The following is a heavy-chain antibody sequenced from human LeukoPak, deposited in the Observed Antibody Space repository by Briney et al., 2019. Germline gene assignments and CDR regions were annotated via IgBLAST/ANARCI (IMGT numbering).Heavy chain of an antibody. J-gene: IGHJ3*02. CDR2: ISGSGGST. Sequence: GGSLRLSCAASGFTFSSYVMSWVRQAPGKGLEWVSAISGSGGSTYYADSVKGRFTISRDNSKNTLYLQMNSLRAEDTAVYYCAKDSQGYSYGYFAFDIWGQGTMVTVSS. V-gene: IGHV3-23*01. CDR1: GFTFSSYV. CDR3: AKDSQGYSYGYFAFDI. D-gene: IGHD5-18*01.